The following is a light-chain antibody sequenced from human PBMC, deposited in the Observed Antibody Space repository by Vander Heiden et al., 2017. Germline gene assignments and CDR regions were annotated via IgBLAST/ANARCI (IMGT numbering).Light chain of an antibody. CDR1: KRVSGGY. CDR2: GTS. Sequence: EIVLTQSPGTLSLSLGERATTSSGASKRVSGGYLAWYQQKPGQAPRLLIYGTSTRAGGIPDRFSGSGSGTDFTLTISRLETEDFAVYSCQQYGSSPYTFGQGTKLEIK. V-gene: IGKV3-20*01. CDR3: QQYGSSPYT. J-gene: IGKJ2*01.